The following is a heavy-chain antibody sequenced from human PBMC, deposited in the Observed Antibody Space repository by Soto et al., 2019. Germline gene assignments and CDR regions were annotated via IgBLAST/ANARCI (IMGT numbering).Heavy chain of an antibody. Sequence: PSETLSLTCAVYGGSFNGYYWTWIRQPPGKGLEWIGEIIHSGDTNYNPSLKSRVTISVDTSNNQFSLKLSSVTAADTAVYYCARRTEGYRTECWGRGTLVTVSS. CDR3: ARRTEGYRTEC. J-gene: IGHJ4*02. V-gene: IGHV4-34*12. D-gene: IGHD5-18*01. CDR1: GGSFNGYY. CDR2: IIHSGDT.